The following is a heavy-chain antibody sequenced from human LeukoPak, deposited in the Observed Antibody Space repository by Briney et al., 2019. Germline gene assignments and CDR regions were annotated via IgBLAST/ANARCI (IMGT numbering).Heavy chain of an antibody. CDR3: ARGKNYYGWKLSYGMDV. J-gene: IGHJ6*02. Sequence: PSETLSLTCAVYGGSFSGYYWSWIRQPPGNGLEWIGEINHSGSTNYNPSLKSRVTISVDTSKNQFSLKLSSVTAADTAVYYCARGKNYYGWKLSYGMDVWGQGTTVTVSS. CDR2: INHSGST. V-gene: IGHV4-34*01. D-gene: IGHD3-10*01. CDR1: GGSFSGYY.